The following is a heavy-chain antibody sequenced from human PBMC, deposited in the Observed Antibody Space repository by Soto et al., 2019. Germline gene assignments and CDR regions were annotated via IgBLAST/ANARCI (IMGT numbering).Heavy chain of an antibody. CDR1: GYTFTSYG. D-gene: IGHD4-4*01. V-gene: IGHV1-18*01. Sequence: ASVKVSCKASGYTFTSYGISWVRQAPGQGLEWMGWISAYNGNTNYAQKLQGRVTMTTDTSTSTAYMELRSLRSDDTAVYYCAREPGKDYSNYITTGNFDYWGQGTLVTVSS. CDR2: ISAYNGNT. CDR3: AREPGKDYSNYITTGNFDY. J-gene: IGHJ4*02.